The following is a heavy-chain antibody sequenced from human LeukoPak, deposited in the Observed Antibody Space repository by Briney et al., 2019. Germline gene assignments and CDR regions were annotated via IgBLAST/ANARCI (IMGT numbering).Heavy chain of an antibody. J-gene: IGHJ4*02. CDR1: GESFSGYY. Sequence: SETLSLTCAVYGESFSGYYWNWIRQPPGKGLEWTGEITHSGSTNYSPSLKSRVTISVDMSKNHFSLKMNSLTAADTAVYYCARGPYFEYWGQGTLVTVSS. V-gene: IGHV4-34*01. CDR3: ARGPYFEY. CDR2: ITHSGST.